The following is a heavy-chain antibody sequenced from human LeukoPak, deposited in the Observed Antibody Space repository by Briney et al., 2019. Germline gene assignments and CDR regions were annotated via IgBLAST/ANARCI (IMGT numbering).Heavy chain of an antibody. CDR1: GFVFSTRS. D-gene: IGHD5-18*01. V-gene: IGHV3-21*01. J-gene: IGHJ5*02. CDR3: ARDAREGLGYGYEAGWFDP. CDR2: ITTRGRHI. Sequence: GGSLRLSRAASGFVFSTRSLNWVRPAPGKGLAGISSITTRGRHIYYVDPEKGRYTISRDKAKNALYLQMNSLRAEDTAVYYCARDAREGLGYGYEAGWFDPWGQGTLVTVSS.